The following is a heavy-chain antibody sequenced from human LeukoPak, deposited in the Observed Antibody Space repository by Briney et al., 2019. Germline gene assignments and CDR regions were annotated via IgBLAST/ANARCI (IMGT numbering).Heavy chain of an antibody. D-gene: IGHD2-21*01. CDR3: ARVAYCGANCYYYFDY. CDR1: GYTXTAYY. V-gene: IGHV1-2*02. Sequence: ASVKVSCKASGYTXTAYYMHWVRQAPGQRLEWMGWINGNTGGTNYAQKFQGRVTLTRDTSITTAYMELSSLRSDDTAVYYCARVAYCGANCYYYFDYWGQGTLVTVSS. CDR2: INGNTGGT. J-gene: IGHJ4*02.